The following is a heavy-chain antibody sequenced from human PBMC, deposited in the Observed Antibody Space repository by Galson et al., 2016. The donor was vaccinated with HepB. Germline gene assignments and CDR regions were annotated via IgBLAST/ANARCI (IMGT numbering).Heavy chain of an antibody. D-gene: IGHD3/OR15-3a*01. CDR2: ISWNSDII. Sequence: SLRLSCAASGFIFDDYALHWVRQAPGKGLEWVSGISWNSDIIAYADSMKGRFTISRDNAKNSLYLQMNSLRPEDTALYYLSKDLGKGNYDFYFAMDVWGQGTTVTVTS. V-gene: IGHV3-9*01. CDR3: SKDLGKGNYDFYFAMDV. J-gene: IGHJ6*02. CDR1: GFIFDDYA.